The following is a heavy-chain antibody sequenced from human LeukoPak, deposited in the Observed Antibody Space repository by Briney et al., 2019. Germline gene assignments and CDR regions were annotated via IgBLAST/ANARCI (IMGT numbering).Heavy chain of an antibody. CDR2: ISSSSSTI. CDR1: GFTFNSYS. CDR3: ALSSMVRGVTPYYYYGMDV. V-gene: IGHV3-48*01. J-gene: IGHJ6*02. D-gene: IGHD3-10*01. Sequence: PGGSLRLSCAASGFTFNSYSMNWVRQAPGKGLEWVSYISSSSSTIYYADSVKGRFTISRDNAKNSLYLQMNSLRAEDTAVYYCALSSMVRGVTPYYYYGMDVWGQGTTVTVSS.